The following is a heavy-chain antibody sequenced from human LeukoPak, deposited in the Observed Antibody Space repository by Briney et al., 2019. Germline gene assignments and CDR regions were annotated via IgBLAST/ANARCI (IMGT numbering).Heavy chain of an antibody. D-gene: IGHD5-12*01. CDR1: GFTFSSYA. Sequence: GGSLRLSCAASGFTFSSYAMSWVRQAPGKGLEWVSAISGSGGSTYYADSVKGRFTISRDNSKNTLYLQMNSLRAEDTAVYYCARDPGSGYEEHFDYWGQGTLVTVSS. V-gene: IGHV3-23*01. CDR3: ARDPGSGYEEHFDY. CDR2: ISGSGGST. J-gene: IGHJ4*02.